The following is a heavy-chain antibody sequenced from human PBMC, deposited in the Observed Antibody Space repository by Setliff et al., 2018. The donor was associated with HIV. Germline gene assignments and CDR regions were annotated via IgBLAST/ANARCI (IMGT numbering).Heavy chain of an antibody. CDR1: GFAFDTYA. V-gene: IGHV3-30*04. D-gene: IGHD4-17*01. CDR2: ISFDATGK. J-gene: IGHJ6*02. Sequence: PGGSLRLSCAASGFAFDTYAMNWVRQAPGKGLEWVSLISFDATGKVYVDSVEGRFTISRDNSKNTLYLQMNNLRPEDTAVYYCAKDFQWSTVNTPLNYQYGMDVWGQGTTVTVSS. CDR3: AKDFQWSTVNTPLNYQYGMDV.